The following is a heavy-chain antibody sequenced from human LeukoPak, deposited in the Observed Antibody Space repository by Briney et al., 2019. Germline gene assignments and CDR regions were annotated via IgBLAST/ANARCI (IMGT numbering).Heavy chain of an antibody. CDR2: ISYTGST. Sequence: SQTLSLTCTVSGGSISSGGYYWSWIRQYPGKGLEWIGFISYTGSTHYNPSLKSRVTISQDTSQNQFSLKLSSVTAADTAVYYCARGNTRRRPERDMCRFGYWGQGTLVTVSS. CDR1: GGSISSGGYY. D-gene: IGHD1-14*01. CDR3: ARGNTRRRPERDMCRFGY. V-gene: IGHV4-31*03. J-gene: IGHJ4*02.